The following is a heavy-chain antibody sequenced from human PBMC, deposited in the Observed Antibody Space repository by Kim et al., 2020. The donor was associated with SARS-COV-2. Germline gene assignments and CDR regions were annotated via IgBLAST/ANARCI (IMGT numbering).Heavy chain of an antibody. J-gene: IGHJ5*02. Sequence: SVKVSCKASGGTFSSYTISWVRQAPGQGLEWMGRIIPILGIANYAQKFQGRVTITADKSTSTAYMELSSLRSEDTAVYYCARERGTFGVVIIHNWFDPWGQGTLVTVSS. D-gene: IGHD3-3*01. CDR1: GGTFSSYT. V-gene: IGHV1-69*04. CDR2: IIPILGIA. CDR3: ARERGTFGVVIIHNWFDP.